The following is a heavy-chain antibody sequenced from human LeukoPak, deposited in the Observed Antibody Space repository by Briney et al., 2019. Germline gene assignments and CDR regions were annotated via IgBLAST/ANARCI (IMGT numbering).Heavy chain of an antibody. CDR3: ARDGSGITMIMNWFDP. Sequence: GASVKVSCKASGYTFTGYYMHWVRQAPGQGLEWMGWINPNSGGTNYAQKLQGRVTMTTDTSTSTAYMELSSLRSEDTAVYYCARDGSGITMIMNWFDPWGQGTLVTVSS. CDR2: INPNSGGT. V-gene: IGHV1-2*02. D-gene: IGHD3-22*01. CDR1: GYTFTGYY. J-gene: IGHJ5*02.